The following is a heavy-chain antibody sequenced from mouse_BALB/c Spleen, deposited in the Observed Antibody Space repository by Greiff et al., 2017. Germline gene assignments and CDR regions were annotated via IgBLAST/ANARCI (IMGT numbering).Heavy chain of an antibody. Sequence: EVKLVESGPGLVKPSQSLSLTCTVTGYSITSDYAWNWIRQFPGNKLEWMGYISYSGSTSYNPSLKSRISITRDTSKNQFFLQLNSVTTEDTATYYCARWDAYWGQGTLVTVSA. CDR3: ARWDAY. CDR1: GYSITSDYA. CDR2: ISYSGST. V-gene: IGHV3-2*02. J-gene: IGHJ3*01. D-gene: IGHD4-1*01.